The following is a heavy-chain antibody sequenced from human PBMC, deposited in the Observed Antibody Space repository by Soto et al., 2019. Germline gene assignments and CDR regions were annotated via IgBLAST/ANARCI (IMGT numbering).Heavy chain of an antibody. CDR1: GFTFSSYA. J-gene: IGHJ4*02. CDR2: ISYDGSNK. D-gene: IGHD1-26*01. V-gene: IGHV3-30-3*01. Sequence: QVQLVESVGGVVQPGRSLRLSCAASGFTFSSYAMHWVRQAPGKGLEWVAVISYDGSNKYYADSVKGRFTISRDNSKNTLYLQMNSLRAEDTAVYYCARDRELLRNHYFDYWGQGTLVTVSS. CDR3: ARDRELLRNHYFDY.